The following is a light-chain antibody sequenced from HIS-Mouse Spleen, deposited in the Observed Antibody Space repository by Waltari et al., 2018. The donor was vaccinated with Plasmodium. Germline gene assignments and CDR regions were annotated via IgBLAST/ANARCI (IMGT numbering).Light chain of an antibody. Sequence: QSALTQPASVSGSPGQSTTIPCTGTSSDVGSYNIVSWYQQHPGKAPKPMIYEGSKRPSGVSNRFSGSKSGNTASLTISGLQAEDEADYYCCSYAGSSTFVVFGGGTKLTVL. CDR2: EGS. V-gene: IGLV2-23*03. CDR1: SSDVGSYNI. CDR3: CSYAGSSTFVV. J-gene: IGLJ2*01.